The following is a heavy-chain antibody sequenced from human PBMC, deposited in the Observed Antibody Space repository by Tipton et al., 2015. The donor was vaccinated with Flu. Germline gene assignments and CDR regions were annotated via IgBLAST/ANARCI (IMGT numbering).Heavy chain of an antibody. J-gene: IGHJ4*02. CDR3: AKAKVGVVASFDY. CDR1: GFTFDDYA. Sequence: SLRLSCAASGFTFDDYAMHWVRQVPGKGLEWVSGISWNSGSIGYADSVKGRFTLSRDNAKNSLYPQMNSLRAEDTALYYCAKAKVGVVASFDYWGQGTLVTVSS. D-gene: IGHD2-15*01. V-gene: IGHV3-9*01. CDR2: ISWNSGSI.